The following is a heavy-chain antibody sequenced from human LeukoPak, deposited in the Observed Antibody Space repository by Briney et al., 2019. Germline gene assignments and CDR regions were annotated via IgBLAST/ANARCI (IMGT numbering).Heavy chain of an antibody. CDR3: ATDLGDYGWFDP. CDR2: LDPEDGET. Sequence: ASVKVSCRVSGYTLTELSMHWVRQAPGKGLEWMGGLDPEDGETIYAQKFQGRVTMTEDTSTDTAYMELSSLRSEDTAVYYCATDLGDYGWFDPWGQGTLVTVSS. J-gene: IGHJ5*02. D-gene: IGHD4-17*01. CDR1: GYTLTELS. V-gene: IGHV1-24*01.